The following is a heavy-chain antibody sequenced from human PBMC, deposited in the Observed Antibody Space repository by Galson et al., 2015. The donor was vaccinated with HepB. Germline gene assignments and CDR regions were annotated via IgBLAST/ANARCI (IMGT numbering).Heavy chain of an antibody. Sequence: CAISGDSVSSNSAARNWIRQSPSRGLEWLGRTYYRSKWYNDYAVSVKSRITINPDTSKNQFSLQLNSVTPEDTAVYYCAREGLGKYSSSWSFDYWGQGTLVTVSS. V-gene: IGHV6-1*01. CDR2: TYYRSKWYN. D-gene: IGHD6-13*01. CDR1: GDSVSSNSAA. CDR3: AREGLGKYSSSWSFDY. J-gene: IGHJ4*02.